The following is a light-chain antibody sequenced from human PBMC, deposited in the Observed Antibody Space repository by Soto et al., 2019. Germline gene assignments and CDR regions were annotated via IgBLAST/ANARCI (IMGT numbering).Light chain of an antibody. J-gene: IGKJ2*01. CDR3: QQRNSWPPVYT. CDR2: DVS. V-gene: IGKV3-11*01. CDR1: QSTSSY. Sequence: EIVLTQSPATLSLSPGERATLSCKTSQSTSSYLAWYQHRPGQTPRLLIYDVSNRATGIPARFSGSGSGTDFTLTISSLEPEDFAVYYCQQRNSWPPVYTFSQGTKLEI.